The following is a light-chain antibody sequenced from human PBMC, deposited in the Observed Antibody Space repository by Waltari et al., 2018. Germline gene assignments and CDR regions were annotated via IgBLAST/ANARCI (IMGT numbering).Light chain of an antibody. CDR1: ESINSW. J-gene: IGKJ1*01. Sequence: DIQMTQSPSTLSASVGDRVTITCRASESINSWLAWYQQKPGKAPKLLIYKASNLESGVPSRCSGSGSGTEFTLTRSSLQPDDSASYHCQQYKKVWTFGQGTKVEIK. CDR3: QQYKKVWT. V-gene: IGKV1-5*03. CDR2: KAS.